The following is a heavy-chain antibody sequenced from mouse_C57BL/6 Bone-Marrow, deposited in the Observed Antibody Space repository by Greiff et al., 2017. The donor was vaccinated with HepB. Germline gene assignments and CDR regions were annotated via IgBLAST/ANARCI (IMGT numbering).Heavy chain of an antibody. CDR3: ARGYYGNFYY. J-gene: IGHJ2*01. V-gene: IGHV1-9*01. D-gene: IGHD2-1*01. Sequence: VKLKQFGAELMKLGASVKLSCKVTGYTFTGYGLEWVKKRLGNGLERIGEILPGSGRTNYKEKFTGKATFTEDTSSNTAYMQLSTLTTEASAIYICARGYYGNFYYWGQGTPLTLSS. CDR1: GYTFTGYG. CDR2: ILPGSGRT.